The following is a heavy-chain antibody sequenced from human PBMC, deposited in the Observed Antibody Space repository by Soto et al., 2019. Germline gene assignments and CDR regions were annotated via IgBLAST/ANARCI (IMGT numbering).Heavy chain of an antibody. CDR1: GFTFSSYG. CDR2: ILYDGSKQ. V-gene: IGHV3-33*01. J-gene: IGHJ4*02. CDR3: TRGDY. Sequence: QVQLVESGGGVVQPGRSLRLSCAASGFTFSSYGMHWVRQAPGKGLEWVAVILYDGSKQYYIDSVKGRFTISRDNYKNMHYLQMGSLRVEDTAMYYCTRGDYWGQGTLVTVSS.